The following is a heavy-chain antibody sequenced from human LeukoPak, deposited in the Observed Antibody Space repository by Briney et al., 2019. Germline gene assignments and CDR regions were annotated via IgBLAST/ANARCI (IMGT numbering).Heavy chain of an antibody. V-gene: IGHV4-34*01. J-gene: IGHJ5*02. CDR1: GGSVSGYY. Sequence: SETLSLTCAVYGGSVSGYYWSWVRQPPGKGLEWIGEINHSGSTNYNPSLNSRVTISVDTSKNQFSLQLSSVPAADTAVYYCARGIVVVPDAIGKAWFDPWGQGTLVTVSS. CDR3: ARGIVVVPDAIGKAWFDP. D-gene: IGHD2-2*02. CDR2: INHSGST.